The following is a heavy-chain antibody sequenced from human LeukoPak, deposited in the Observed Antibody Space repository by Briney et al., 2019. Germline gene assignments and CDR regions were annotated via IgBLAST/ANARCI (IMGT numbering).Heavy chain of an antibody. D-gene: IGHD1-7*01. CDR1: GFTFDDYA. CDR2: ISWNSGRI. Sequence: GRSLRLSCAAYGFTFDDYAMDWVRHAQGKGLEWVSGISWNSGRIMYADSVKGRFTISRDNTNNSLYLQMNSLKAEDTALYYCAKDGSARTTPPFFDYWGQGTLVTVSS. J-gene: IGHJ4*02. V-gene: IGHV3-9*01. CDR3: AKDGSARTTPPFFDY.